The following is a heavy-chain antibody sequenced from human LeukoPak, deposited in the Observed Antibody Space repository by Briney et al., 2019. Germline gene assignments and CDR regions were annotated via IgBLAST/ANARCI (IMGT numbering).Heavy chain of an antibody. CDR2: ISAYTGNT. Sequence: ASVKVSCKASGYTFTNYGISWVRQAPGQGLEWMGWISAYTGNTNYALNFQGRVTMTADTSTSTAFMELRSLRSDDTAVYYCARSGVGYFYDNTGYYPLDYWGQGTLVTVSS. D-gene: IGHD3-22*01. CDR1: GYTFTNYG. J-gene: IGHJ4*02. CDR3: ARSGVGYFYDNTGYYPLDY. V-gene: IGHV1-18*01.